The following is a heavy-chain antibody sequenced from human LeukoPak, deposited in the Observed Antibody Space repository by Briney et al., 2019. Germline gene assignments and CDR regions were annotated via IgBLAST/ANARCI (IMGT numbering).Heavy chain of an antibody. V-gene: IGHV3-23*01. CDR2: ISGSGGST. CDR3: AKDSNPHYGDYECYFDY. Sequence: GGSLRLSCAASGFTFSSYAMSWVRQAPGKGLEWVSAISGSGGSTYYADSVKGRFTISRGNSKNTLYLQMNSLRAEDTAVYYCAKDSNPHYGDYECYFDYWGQGTLVTVSS. CDR1: GFTFSSYA. J-gene: IGHJ4*02. D-gene: IGHD4-17*01.